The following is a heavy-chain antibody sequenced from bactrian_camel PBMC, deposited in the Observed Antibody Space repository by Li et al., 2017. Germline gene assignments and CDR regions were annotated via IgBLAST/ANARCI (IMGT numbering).Heavy chain of an antibody. CDR1: GYTYTSTC. CDR2: IYTAAGNT. V-gene: IGHV3S40*01. D-gene: IGHD6*01. Sequence: VQLVESGGGSVQAGGGLRLSCAAAGYTYTSTCLAWFRQAPGKEREGVATIYTAAGNTAYADSVKGRFTISQDNAKNTVYLQMNSLKPGDTAVYYCAADHHPLVRCKTSQGTQVTVS. J-gene: IGHJ4*01.